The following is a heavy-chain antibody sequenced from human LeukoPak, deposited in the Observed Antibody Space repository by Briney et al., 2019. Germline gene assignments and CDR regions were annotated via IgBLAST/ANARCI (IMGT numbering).Heavy chain of an antibody. CDR2: IYYSGST. D-gene: IGHD6-13*01. CDR1: GGSISSYY. V-gene: IGHV4-59*01. J-gene: IGHJ4*02. CDR3: ARSPPRAAAWYFDY. Sequence: SETLSLTCTVSGGSISSYYWSWIRQPPGKRLEWIGYIYYSGSTNYNPSLKSRVAISVDTSKNQFSLKLSSVTAADTAVYYCARSPPRAAAWYFDYWGQGTLVTVSS.